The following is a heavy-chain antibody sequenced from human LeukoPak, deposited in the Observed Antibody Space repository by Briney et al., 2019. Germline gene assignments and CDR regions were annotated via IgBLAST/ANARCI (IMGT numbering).Heavy chain of an antibody. V-gene: IGHV1-18*01. Sequence: RWASVKVSCKASGYTFTSYGISWVRQAPGQGLEWMGWISAYNGNTNYAQKLQGRVTMTTDTSTSTAYMELRSLRSDDTAVYYCARDPSYGGSPPSYYYGMDVWGQGTTVTVSS. CDR1: GYTFTSYG. CDR2: ISAYNGNT. J-gene: IGHJ6*02. D-gene: IGHD3-16*01. CDR3: ARDPSYGGSPPSYYYGMDV.